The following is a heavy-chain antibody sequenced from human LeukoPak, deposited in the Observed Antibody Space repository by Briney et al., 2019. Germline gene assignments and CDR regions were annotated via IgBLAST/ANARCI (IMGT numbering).Heavy chain of an antibody. Sequence: SETLSLTCTVSGGSISSYYWSWIRQPPGKGLEWIGEINHSGSTNYNPSLKSRVTISVDTSKSQFSLKLSSVTAADTAVYYCARGDGYYDSSGYYFDYWGRGTLVTVSS. V-gene: IGHV4-34*01. CDR3: ARGDGYYDSSGYYFDY. CDR1: GGSISSYY. D-gene: IGHD3-22*01. CDR2: INHSGST. J-gene: IGHJ4*02.